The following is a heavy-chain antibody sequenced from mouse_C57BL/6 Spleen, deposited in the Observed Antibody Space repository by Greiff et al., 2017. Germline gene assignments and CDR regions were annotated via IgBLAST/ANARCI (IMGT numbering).Heavy chain of an antibody. CDR2: IDPSDSET. D-gene: IGHD2-5*01. V-gene: IGHV1-52*01. Sequence: QVQLQQPGAELVRPGSSVKLSCKASGYTFTSYWMHWVKQRPIQGLEWIGNIDPSDSETHYNQKFKDKATLTVDKSSSTAYMQLSSLTSEDSAVYYCARSGYSNYGDYYAMDYWGQGTSVTVSS. J-gene: IGHJ4*01. CDR1: GYTFTSYW. CDR3: ARSGYSNYGDYYAMDY.